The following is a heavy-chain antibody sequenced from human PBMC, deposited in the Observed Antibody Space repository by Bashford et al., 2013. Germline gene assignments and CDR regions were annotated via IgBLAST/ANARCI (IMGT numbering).Heavy chain of an antibody. V-gene: IGHV4-31*02. D-gene: IGHD4-17*01. CDR2: IYYSGST. CDR3: ARTTTVTTHLDY. J-gene: IGHJ4*02. Sequence: SWIRQPPGKGLEWIGYIYYSGSTYYNPSLKSRVTISVDTSKNQFSLKLSSVTAADTAVYYCARTTTVTTHLDYWGQGTLVTVSS.